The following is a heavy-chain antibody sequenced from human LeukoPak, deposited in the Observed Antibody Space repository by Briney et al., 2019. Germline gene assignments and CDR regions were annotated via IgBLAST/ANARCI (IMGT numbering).Heavy chain of an antibody. CDR2: INHSGST. D-gene: IGHD3-3*01. Sequence: PSEPLSPTCAVYGAAFSGYYWSWIPQPPGKGLEWCGEINHSGSTNYNPSLKSRVTISVDTSKSHFSLKLSSVTAADMAVYYCATSQGYDFWCGYYPYYFYYWGQGTLVTVSS. CDR1: GAAFSGYY. J-gene: IGHJ4*02. CDR3: ATSQGYDFWCGYYPYYFYY. V-gene: IGHV4-34*01.